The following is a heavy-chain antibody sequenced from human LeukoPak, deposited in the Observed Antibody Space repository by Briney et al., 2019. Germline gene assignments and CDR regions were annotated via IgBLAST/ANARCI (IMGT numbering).Heavy chain of an antibody. D-gene: IGHD6-13*01. Sequence: PSQTLSLTCAVSGGSISSGGYSWSWIRQPPGKGLERIGYIYHSGSTYYNPSLKSRVTISVDRSKNQFSLKLSSVTAADTAVYYCASLREAAAGPSDAFDIWGQGTMVTVSS. V-gene: IGHV4-30-2*01. CDR2: IYHSGST. J-gene: IGHJ3*02. CDR1: GGSISSGGYS. CDR3: ASLREAAAGPSDAFDI.